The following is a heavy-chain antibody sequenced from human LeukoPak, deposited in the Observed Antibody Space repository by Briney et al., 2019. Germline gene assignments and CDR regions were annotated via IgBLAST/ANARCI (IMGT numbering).Heavy chain of an antibody. Sequence: GGSLRLSCAASGFTFSTYDMSWVRQAPGKGLEWVSAISGSTSSTYHADSVKGRFTISRDNSKSILSLQMNSLIAEDTAIYYCATYRQVLLPFESWGQGTLVTVSS. CDR1: GFTFSTYD. D-gene: IGHD5-18*01. CDR3: ATYRQVLLPFES. V-gene: IGHV3-23*01. CDR2: ISGSTSST. J-gene: IGHJ4*02.